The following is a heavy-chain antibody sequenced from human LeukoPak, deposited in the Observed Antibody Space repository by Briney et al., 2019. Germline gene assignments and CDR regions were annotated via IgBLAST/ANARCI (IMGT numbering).Heavy chain of an antibody. CDR2: IYSGGST. V-gene: IGHV3-66*01. D-gene: IGHD6-13*01. CDR1: GFTVSSNY. CDR3: ARAYSSSWYPFDY. J-gene: IGHJ4*02. Sequence: GGSLRLSCAASGFTVSSNYMSWVRQAPGKGLEWVSVIYSGGSTYYADSVKGRFTISRDNSENTLYLQMNSLRAEDTAVYYCARAYSSSWYPFDYWGQGTLVTVSS.